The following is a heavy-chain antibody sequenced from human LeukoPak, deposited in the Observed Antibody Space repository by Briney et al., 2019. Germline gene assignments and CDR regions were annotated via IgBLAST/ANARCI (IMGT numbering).Heavy chain of an antibody. J-gene: IGHJ4*02. CDR3: ARVGADGSGFLFDY. D-gene: IGHD3-10*01. CDR1: GGSISSYY. V-gene: IGHV4-59*01. Sequence: SETLSLTCTVSGGSISSYYWSWIRQPPGKGLEWIRYIYYSGSTNYNPSLKSRVTISVDTSKNQFSLKLSSVTAADTAAYYCARVGADGSGFLFDYWGQGTLVTVSS. CDR2: IYYSGST.